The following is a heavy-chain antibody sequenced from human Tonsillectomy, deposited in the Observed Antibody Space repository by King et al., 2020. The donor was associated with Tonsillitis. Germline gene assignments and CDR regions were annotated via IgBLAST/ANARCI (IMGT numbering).Heavy chain of an antibody. J-gene: IGHJ3*02. CDR3: ARGGYSYGSNDAFDI. V-gene: IGHV3-20*04. D-gene: IGHD5-18*01. Sequence: VQLVQSGGGVVRPGGSLRLSCAASGFTFDDYGLSLVRQAPGKGLEWFSGINWNGGSTGYADCVKGRFTISSDNAKNSLYLQMNSLRAEDTALYYCARGGYSYGSNDAFDIWGQGTMVTVSS. CDR1: GFTFDDYG. CDR2: INWNGGST.